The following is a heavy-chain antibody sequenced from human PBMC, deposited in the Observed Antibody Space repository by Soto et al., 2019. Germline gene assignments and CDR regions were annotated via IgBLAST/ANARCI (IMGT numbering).Heavy chain of an antibody. Sequence: DEQLVESGGGLVQPGGSVRLSCAASGFSFRGFEMNWVRQAPGKGLEWLSYITASGTVTYYADSVKGRFTISRDNSKNSLFLHMNSQRADDTAIYYCAKDDGGVWSAPRGGRYSYYGMDVWGQGTTVTVSS. CDR1: GFSFRGFE. CDR2: ITASGTVT. V-gene: IGHV3-48*03. CDR3: AKDDGGVWSAPRGGRYSYYGMDV. D-gene: IGHD3-3*01. J-gene: IGHJ6*02.